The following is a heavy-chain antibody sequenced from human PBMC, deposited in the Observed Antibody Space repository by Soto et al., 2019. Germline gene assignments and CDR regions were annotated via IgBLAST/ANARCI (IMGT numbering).Heavy chain of an antibody. CDR1: GFTFSSYA. Sequence: EVQLLESGGGLVQPGGSLRLSCAASGFTFSSYAMSWVRQAPGKGLEWVSAISGSGGSTYYADSVKGRFAISRDNSKNTLYLQMNSLRAEDTAVYYCAKDGYSYGYGFLDYWGQGTLVTVSS. V-gene: IGHV3-23*01. CDR2: ISGSGGST. CDR3: AKDGYSYGYGFLDY. D-gene: IGHD5-18*01. J-gene: IGHJ4*02.